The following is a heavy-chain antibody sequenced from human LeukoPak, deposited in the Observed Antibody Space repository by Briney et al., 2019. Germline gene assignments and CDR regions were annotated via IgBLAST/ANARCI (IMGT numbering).Heavy chain of an antibody. CDR2: IDSSSYNI. CDR3: ARDLAYYYDRNYD. Sequence: GGSLRLSCAASGFTFSIYSMNWVRQAPGKGLEWVSSIDSSSYNIYYADSVKGRFTISRDNAQSSVFLQMNSLGAEDTAVYYCARDLAYYYDRNYDWGQGTLVTVSS. V-gene: IGHV3-21*01. D-gene: IGHD3-22*01. CDR1: GFTFSIYS. J-gene: IGHJ4*02.